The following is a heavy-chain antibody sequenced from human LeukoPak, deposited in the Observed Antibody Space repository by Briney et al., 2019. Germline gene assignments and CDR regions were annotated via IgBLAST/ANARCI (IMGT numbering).Heavy chain of an antibody. J-gene: IGHJ5*02. CDR3: ARDVMTGYYVSRWFDP. Sequence: GASVKVSCKASGYTFTSYAISWVRQAPGQGLEWMGGIIPIFGTANYAQKFQGRVTITTDESTSTAYMELSSLRSEDTAVYYCARDVMTGYYVSRWFDPWGQGTLVTVSS. CDR1: GYTFTSYA. CDR2: IIPIFGTA. V-gene: IGHV1-69*05. D-gene: IGHD3-9*01.